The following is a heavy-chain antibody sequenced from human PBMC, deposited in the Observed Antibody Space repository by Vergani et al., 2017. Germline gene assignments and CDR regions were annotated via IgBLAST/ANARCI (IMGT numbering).Heavy chain of an antibody. D-gene: IGHD3-10*01. CDR3: ARDSDGSGSYYYYMDV. CDR1: GFTFSSYA. Sequence: QVQLVESGGGVVQPGRSLRLSCAASGFTFSSYAMHWVRQAPGKGLEWVAVISYDGSNKYYADSVKGRFTISRDNSKNTLYLQMNSLRAEDTAVYYCARDSDGSGSYYYYMDVWGKGTTVTVSS. CDR2: ISYDGSNK. V-gene: IGHV3-30-3*01. J-gene: IGHJ6*03.